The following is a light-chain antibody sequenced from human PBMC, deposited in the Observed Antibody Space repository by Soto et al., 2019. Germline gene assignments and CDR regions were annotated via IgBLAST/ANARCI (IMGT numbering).Light chain of an antibody. CDR3: SSYTSSSTLDV. J-gene: IGLJ1*01. CDR2: DVS. Sequence: QPVLTQPASVSGSPGQSITISCTGTSSDVGGYNYVSWYQQHPGKAPKLMIYDVSNRPSGVSNRFSGFKSGNTASLTISGLQAEDEADYYCSSYTSSSTLDVFGTGTKVTVL. CDR1: SSDVGGYNY. V-gene: IGLV2-14*01.